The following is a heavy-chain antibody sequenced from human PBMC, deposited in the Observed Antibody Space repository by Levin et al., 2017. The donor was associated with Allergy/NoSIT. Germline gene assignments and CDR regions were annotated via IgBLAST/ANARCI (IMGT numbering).Heavy chain of an antibody. D-gene: IGHD7-27*01. V-gene: IGHV3-48*01. CDR3: VTDESGDEDLDY. Sequence: GGSLRLSCAASGFILRTSDMNWVRQAPGKGLEWISFITKPSRTISYADSVKGRFTVSRDNAKNLLYLDMNNLRAEDTAVYYCVTDESGDEDLDYWGQGTLVTVSS. J-gene: IGHJ4*02. CDR2: ITKPSRTI. CDR1: GFILRTSD.